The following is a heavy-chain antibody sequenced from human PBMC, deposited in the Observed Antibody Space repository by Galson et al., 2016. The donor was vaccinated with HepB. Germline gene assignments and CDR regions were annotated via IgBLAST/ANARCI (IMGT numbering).Heavy chain of an antibody. CDR2: IYHSGSSYSGTT. CDR3: ATAPERYYVSGTSWFDP. J-gene: IGHJ5*02. CDR1: GGSMITYY. D-gene: IGHD3-10*01. Sequence: SETLSLTCTVSGGSMITYYWNLVRQPPGKGLEWIGYIYHSGSSYSGTTNYNPSLRSRVTISVDTSNNQFSLSLNSVTAADTAVYYCATAPERYYVSGTSWFDPWGQGTLVTVSS. V-gene: IGHV4-59*12.